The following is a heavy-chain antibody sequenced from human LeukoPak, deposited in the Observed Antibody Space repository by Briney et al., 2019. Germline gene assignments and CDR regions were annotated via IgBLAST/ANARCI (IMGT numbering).Heavy chain of an antibody. Sequence: ASVKVSCKASSYTFTSYGISWVRQAPGQGLEWMGWISAYNGNTKYAQRLQGRVTMTTDTSMSTAYMELSSLRSEDTAVYYCATFGDILTGYPGVGYYYYMDVWGKGTTVTVSS. J-gene: IGHJ6*03. D-gene: IGHD3-9*01. V-gene: IGHV1-18*01. CDR1: SYTFTSYG. CDR3: ATFGDILTGYPGVGYYYYMDV. CDR2: ISAYNGNT.